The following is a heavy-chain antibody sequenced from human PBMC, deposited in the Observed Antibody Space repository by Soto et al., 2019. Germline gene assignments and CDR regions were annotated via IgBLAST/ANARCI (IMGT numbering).Heavy chain of an antibody. D-gene: IGHD4-4*01. J-gene: IGHJ6*02. CDR1: GGSISSGGYY. Sequence: SETLSLTCTVSGGSISSGGYYWSWIRQHPGKGLEWIGYIYYSGSTYYNPSLKSRVTISVDTSKNQFTLKLSSVTAADTAVYYCARDSGPTVPTDTDYYYYGMDVWGQGTTVTVSS. CDR3: ARDSGPTVPTDTDYYYYGMDV. CDR2: IYYSGST. V-gene: IGHV4-31*03.